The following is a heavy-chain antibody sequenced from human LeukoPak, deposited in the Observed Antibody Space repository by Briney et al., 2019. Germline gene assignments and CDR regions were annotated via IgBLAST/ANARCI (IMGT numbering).Heavy chain of an antibody. CDR2: INAGNGKT. CDR3: ARARWTSTGTTYYLDY. CDR1: GYTFSDYA. D-gene: IGHD4-17*01. V-gene: IGHV1-3*01. Sequence: ASVKVSCKASGYTFSDYAIQWVRQAPGQGLEWMGWINAGNGKTKYSQKFQDRVTITRDTSASTAYLELSGLRFEDTAVYFCARARWTSTGTTYYLDYWGQGTLVTVSS. J-gene: IGHJ4*02.